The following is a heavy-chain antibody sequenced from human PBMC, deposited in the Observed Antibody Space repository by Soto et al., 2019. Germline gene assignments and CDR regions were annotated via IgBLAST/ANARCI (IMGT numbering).Heavy chain of an antibody. CDR1: GFTVSSNS. CDR2: TYSGGST. CDR3: ARGANWGSWGGYYFDY. D-gene: IGHD7-27*01. Sequence: EVQLVESGGGLVQPGESLRLSCAASGFTVSSNSISWVRQAPGKGLEWVSVTYSGGSTYYADSVKGRFTISRDNSKNSLYIQMKSPREEDKAGYFCARGANWGSWGGYYFDYWGQGTLVTVSS. J-gene: IGHJ4*02. V-gene: IGHV3-66*01.